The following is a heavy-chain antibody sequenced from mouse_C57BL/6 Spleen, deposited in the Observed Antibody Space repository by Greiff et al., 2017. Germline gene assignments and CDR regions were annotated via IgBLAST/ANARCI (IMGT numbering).Heavy chain of an antibody. CDR1: GYTFTDYN. D-gene: IGHD1-1*01. CDR3: ARSHDYGSSYGYFDV. J-gene: IGHJ1*03. CDR2: INPNNGGT. V-gene: IGHV1-18*01. Sequence: EVQLQQSGPELVKPGASVKIPCKASGYTFTDYNMDWVKQSHGKSLEWIGDINPNNGGTIYNQKFKGKATLTVDKSSSTAYMELRSLTSEDTAVYYCARSHDYGSSYGYFDVWGTGTTVTVSS.